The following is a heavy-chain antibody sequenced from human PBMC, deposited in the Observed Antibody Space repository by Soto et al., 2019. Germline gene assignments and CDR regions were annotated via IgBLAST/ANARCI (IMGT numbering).Heavy chain of an antibody. CDR2: INPSGGST. CDR1: GYTFTSYY. CDR3: ARDPSGSRNYYYYYYMDV. D-gene: IGHD3-10*01. J-gene: IGHJ6*03. Sequence: GASVKVSCKASGYTFTSYYMHWVRQAPGQGLEWMGIINPSGGSTSYAQKFQGRVTMTRDTSTSIVYMELSSLRSEDTAVYYCARDPSGSRNYYYYYYMDVWGKGTTVTVSS. V-gene: IGHV1-46*03.